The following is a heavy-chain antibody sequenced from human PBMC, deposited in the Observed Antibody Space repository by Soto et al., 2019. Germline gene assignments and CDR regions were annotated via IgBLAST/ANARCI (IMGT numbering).Heavy chain of an antibody. D-gene: IGHD3-9*01. CDR2: INHSGST. J-gene: IGHJ6*02. CDR1: GGSFSGYY. Sequence: SETLSLTCAVYGGSFSGYYWSWIRQPPGKGLEWIGEINHSGSTNYNPSLKSRVTISVDTSKNQFSLKLSSVTAADTAVYYCARARYFDWLLYTPPFYYYGMDVWGQGTTVTSP. V-gene: IGHV4-34*01. CDR3: ARARYFDWLLYTPPFYYYGMDV.